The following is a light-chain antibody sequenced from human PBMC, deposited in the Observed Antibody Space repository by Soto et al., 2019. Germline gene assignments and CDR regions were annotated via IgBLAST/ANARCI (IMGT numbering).Light chain of an antibody. J-gene: IGLJ3*02. CDR1: SSNLGSNY. Sequence: QSVLTQPPSVSAAPGQKVTISCSGSSSNLGSNYVSWYQQLPGKAPTLLIYDNNNRPSGVPDRFSGSKSGTSATLGITGLQTGDEADYYCGTWDSSLSAGVFGGGTKVTVL. CDR2: DNN. CDR3: GTWDSSLSAGV. V-gene: IGLV1-51*01.